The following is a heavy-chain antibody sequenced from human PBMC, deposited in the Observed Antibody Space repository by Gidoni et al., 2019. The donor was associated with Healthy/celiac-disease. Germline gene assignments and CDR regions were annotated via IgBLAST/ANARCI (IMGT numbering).Heavy chain of an antibody. CDR3: ARRSPFGGSYSY. CDR2: INPNSGGT. D-gene: IGHD1-26*01. J-gene: IGHJ4*02. V-gene: IGHV1-2*02. CDR1: GYTVTGYY. Sequence: QVQLVPSGAEVTTPGASVKVSCTASGYTVTGYYMHWVRQAPGQGLEWMGWINPNSGGTNYAQKFQGRVTMTRDTSISTAYMELSRLRSDDTAVYYCARRSPFGGSYSYWGQGTLVTVSS.